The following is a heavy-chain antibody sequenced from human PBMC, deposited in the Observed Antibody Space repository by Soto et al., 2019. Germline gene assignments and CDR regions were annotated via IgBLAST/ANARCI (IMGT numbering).Heavy chain of an antibody. Sequence: RGESLKISCKGSGYTFTNYWIAWVRQMPGKGLEWMGRIDPSDSYTNYSPSFQGHVTISADKSISTAYLQWSSLKASDTAMYYCARVDIVVVPAAYYYYYGMDVWGQGTTVTVSS. CDR1: GYTFTNYW. CDR3: ARVDIVVVPAAYYYYYGMDV. D-gene: IGHD2-2*01. J-gene: IGHJ6*02. V-gene: IGHV5-10-1*01. CDR2: IDPSDSYT.